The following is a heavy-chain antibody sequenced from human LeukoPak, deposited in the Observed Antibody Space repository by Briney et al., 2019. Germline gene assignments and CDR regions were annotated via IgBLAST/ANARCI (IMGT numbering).Heavy chain of an antibody. V-gene: IGHV1-2*06. D-gene: IGHD3-22*01. CDR3: ARVSGYYDSSGYYYDPAAFDI. CDR1: GYTFTGYY. CDR2: INPNSGGT. J-gene: IGHJ3*02. Sequence: ASVKVSCKASGYTFTGYYMHWVRQAPGQGLEWMGRINPNSGGTNYAQKFQGRVTMTRDTSISTAYMELSRLRSDDTAVYYCARVSGYYDSSGYYYDPAAFDIWGQGTMVTVSS.